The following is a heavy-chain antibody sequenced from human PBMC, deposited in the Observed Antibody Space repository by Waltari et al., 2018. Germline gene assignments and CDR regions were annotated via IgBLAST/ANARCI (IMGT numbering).Heavy chain of an antibody. CDR1: GLTFSSYA. Sequence: QVQLVESGGGVVQPGRSLRLSCAASGLTFSSYAMPWVRQAPGKGLEWVAVISYDGSNKYYADSVKGRFTISRDNSKNTLYLQMNSLRAEDTAVYYCARDRYHLGEAYFDYCGQGTLVTVSS. CDR2: ISYDGSNK. CDR3: ARDRYHLGEAYFDY. V-gene: IGHV3-30-3*01. J-gene: IGHJ4*02. D-gene: IGHD3-16*01.